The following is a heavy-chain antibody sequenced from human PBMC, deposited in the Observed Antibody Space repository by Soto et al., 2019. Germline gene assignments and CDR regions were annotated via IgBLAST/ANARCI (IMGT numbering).Heavy chain of an antibody. CDR3: ASHYYYDRSGLDY. CDR2: INSDGSST. Sequence: EVQLVESVGGLVQPGGSLRLSCAASGFTFSIYWMHWVRQAPGKGLVLVSRINSDGSSTSYADSVKGRFTISRDNAKNTLYLHMNSLRAEDTAVYYCASHYYYDRSGLDYWGQGTLVIVSS. CDR1: GFTFSIYW. D-gene: IGHD3-22*01. V-gene: IGHV3-74*01. J-gene: IGHJ4*02.